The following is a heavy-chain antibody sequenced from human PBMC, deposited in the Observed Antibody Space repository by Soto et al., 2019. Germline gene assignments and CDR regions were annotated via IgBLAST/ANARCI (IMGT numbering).Heavy chain of an antibody. V-gene: IGHV1-2*04. J-gene: IGHJ6*04. CDR1: GYALTGYY. Sequence: RASVKVSCKASGYALTGYYMHWVRQAPGQGLEWMGWINPNSGGTNYAQKFQGWVTMTRDTSISTAYMELSRLRSDDTAVYYCARNLVVPAAGTAPGDYDYGMAVWGKGPTVTVSS. D-gene: IGHD2-2*01. CDR3: ARNLVVPAAGTAPGDYDYGMAV. CDR2: INPNSGGT.